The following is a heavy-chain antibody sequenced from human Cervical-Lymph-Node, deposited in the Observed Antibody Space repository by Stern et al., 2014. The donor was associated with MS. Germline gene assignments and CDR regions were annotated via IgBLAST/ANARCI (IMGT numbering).Heavy chain of an antibody. CDR1: GDTFINFG. CDR2: VIPLFCPT. Sequence: QVQLVQSGAEVKKPGSSVKVSCKASGDTFINFGISWVRQAPGQGLEWMGGVIPLFCPTEYAEEFQGRLTINADESATTVYMELSSLRSEDTAVYYCARDNDDNGMDVWGQGTTVIVSS. D-gene: IGHD1-1*01. J-gene: IGHJ6*02. CDR3: ARDNDDNGMDV. V-gene: IGHV1-69*01.